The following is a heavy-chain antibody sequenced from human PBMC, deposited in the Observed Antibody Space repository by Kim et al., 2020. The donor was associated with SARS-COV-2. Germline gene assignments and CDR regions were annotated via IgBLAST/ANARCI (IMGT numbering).Heavy chain of an antibody. CDR1: GFTFSNDW. D-gene: IGHD3-10*01. CDR2: IKSKTGGATT. J-gene: IGHJ4*02. CDR3: TTDRYFYGSGSYYNITPLYSFYY. Sequence: GGSLRLSCAASGFTFSNDWMSWVRQAPGKGLEWVCGIKSKTGGATTDYAAHVKGRFTISRADYKNTLYLQMNSLKTEDTAVYYCTTDRYFYGSGSYYNITPLYSFYYWGQRALVTVSS. V-gene: IGHV3-15*01.